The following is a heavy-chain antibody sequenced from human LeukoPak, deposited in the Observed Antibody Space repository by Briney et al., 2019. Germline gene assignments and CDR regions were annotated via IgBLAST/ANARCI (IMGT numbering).Heavy chain of an antibody. CDR3: AKGLGSFDY. D-gene: IGHD3-9*01. CDR1: GFTVSSNY. CDR2: ISGSGGST. Sequence: GGSLRLSCAASGFTVSSNYMSWVRQAPGKGLEWVSAISGSGGSTYYADSVKGRFTISRDNSKNTLYLQMNSLRAEDTAVYYCAKGLGSFDYWGQGTLVTVSS. J-gene: IGHJ4*02. V-gene: IGHV3-23*01.